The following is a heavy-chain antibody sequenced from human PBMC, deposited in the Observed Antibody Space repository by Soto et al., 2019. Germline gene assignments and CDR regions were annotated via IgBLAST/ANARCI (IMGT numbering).Heavy chain of an antibody. CDR2: IYYSGST. J-gene: IGHJ5*02. D-gene: IGHD6-13*01. Sequence: QVQLQESGPGLVKPSQTLSLTCTVSGGSISSGGYYWSWIRQHPGKGLEWIGYIYYSGSTYYNPSLKSRVTISVDTSKNPFSLKLSSVTAADTAVYYCARGPRRGSSWYHGPENWFDPWGQGTLVTVSS. V-gene: IGHV4-31*03. CDR1: GGSISSGGYY. CDR3: ARGPRRGSSWYHGPENWFDP.